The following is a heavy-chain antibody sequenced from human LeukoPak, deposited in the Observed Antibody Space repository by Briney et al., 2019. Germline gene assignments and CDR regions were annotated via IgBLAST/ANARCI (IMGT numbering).Heavy chain of an antibody. Sequence: GRSLRLSCAASGFTFRSFTMHWVRQAPGKGLEWVGLISYDGSDKYYADSVKGRFTISRDNSKNTLYLQMNSLSAEDTAVYYCARVYGGFESHFDFWGQGTLVTVSS. CDR1: GFTFRSFT. V-gene: IGHV3-30-3*01. CDR3: ARVYGGFESHFDF. J-gene: IGHJ4*02. D-gene: IGHD5-12*01. CDR2: ISYDGSDK.